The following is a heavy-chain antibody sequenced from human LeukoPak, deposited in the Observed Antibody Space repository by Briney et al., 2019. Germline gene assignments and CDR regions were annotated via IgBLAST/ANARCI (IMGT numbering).Heavy chain of an antibody. CDR1: GFTFDDYG. J-gene: IGHJ4*02. V-gene: IGHV3-20*04. CDR2: INWNGGST. CDR3: ARDQEDGSNFDY. D-gene: IGHD5-24*01. Sequence: GGSLRLSCAASGFTFDDYGMSWVRQVPGKGLEWVSGINWNGGSTGYADSVKGRFTISRDNAKNSLYLQMNSLRAEDTAVYYCARDQEDGSNFDYWGQGTLVTVSS.